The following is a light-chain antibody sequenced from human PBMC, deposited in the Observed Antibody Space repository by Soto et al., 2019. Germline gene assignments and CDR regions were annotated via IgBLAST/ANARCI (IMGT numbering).Light chain of an antibody. CDR2: DAS. CDR1: QSVSRY. Sequence: VMTQSPATLSVSPGERATLSCRASQSVSRYLGWYQQKPGQAPRLLIYDASNRATGIPARFSGSVSGTDLSINISSLEPEDGAVDDGQQRSNWPITFGLGTRLEIK. V-gene: IGKV3-11*01. J-gene: IGKJ5*01. CDR3: QQRSNWPIT.